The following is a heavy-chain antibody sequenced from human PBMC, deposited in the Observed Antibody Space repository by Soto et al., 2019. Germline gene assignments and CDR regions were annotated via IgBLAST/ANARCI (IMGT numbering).Heavy chain of an antibody. J-gene: IGHJ6*02. D-gene: IGHD6-13*01. Sequence: SQTLSLTCAISGDSVSSNSAAWNWIRQSPSRGLEWLGRTYYRSKWYNDYAVSVKSRITINPDTSKNQFSLQLNSVTPEDTAVYYCARDPIAAAGREVNYGMDVWGQGTPVTVSS. CDR3: ARDPIAAAGREVNYGMDV. CDR2: TYYRSKWYN. CDR1: GDSVSSNSAA. V-gene: IGHV6-1*01.